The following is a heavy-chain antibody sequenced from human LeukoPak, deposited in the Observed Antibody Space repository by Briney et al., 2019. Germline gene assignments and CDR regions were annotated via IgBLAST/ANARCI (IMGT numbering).Heavy chain of an antibody. J-gene: IGHJ4*02. V-gene: IGHV3-23*01. D-gene: IGHD6-13*01. CDR1: GFTFSSYT. Sequence: GGPLSLSCAASGFTFSSYTMSWVRQAPGKGLGWVSAISGSGDSTYYADSVKGRFTISRDNSKNTLFLQMNSLRAEDTAVYYCARGVIAAAGFFDFWGQGALVTVSS. CDR3: ARGVIAAAGFFDF. CDR2: ISGSGDST.